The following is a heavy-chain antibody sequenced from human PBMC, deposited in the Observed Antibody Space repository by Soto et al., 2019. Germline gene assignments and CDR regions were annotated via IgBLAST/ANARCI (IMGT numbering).Heavy chain of an antibody. Sequence: QVQLVQSGAEVKMPGSSVKVSCTASGGTFTSYTFSWVRQVPGQGLAWMGRIIPILRMADFAQKFQGRVTSNAAASPSTVYMKLSSLRSEDTAVYYCATSYGSGSAHFDYWGQGTLVTVS. J-gene: IGHJ4*02. CDR1: GGTFTSYT. V-gene: IGHV1-69*02. CDR3: ATSYGSGSAHFDY. D-gene: IGHD3-10*01. CDR2: IIPILRMA.